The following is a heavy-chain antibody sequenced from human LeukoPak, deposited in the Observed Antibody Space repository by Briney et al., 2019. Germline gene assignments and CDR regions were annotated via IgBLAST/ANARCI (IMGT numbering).Heavy chain of an antibody. J-gene: IGHJ4*02. D-gene: IGHD1-26*01. CDR3: ARDLGGGSLDY. Sequence: PSETLSLTCAVYGGSFSGYYWSWIRQPPGKGLEWIGYIYYSGSTNYNPSLKSRVTISVDTSKNQFSLKLSSVTAADTAVYYCARDLGGGSLDYWGQGTLVTVSS. V-gene: IGHV4-59*01. CDR2: IYYSGST. CDR1: GGSFSGYY.